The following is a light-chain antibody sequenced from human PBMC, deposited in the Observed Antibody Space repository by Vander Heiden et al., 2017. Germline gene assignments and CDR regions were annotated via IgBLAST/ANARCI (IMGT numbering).Light chain of an antibody. V-gene: IGKV4-1*01. J-gene: IGKJ5*01. Sequence: DIVMTHVPDSLAVPLGERATINCKSSQSVLYSSNNENYLAWYQQKSGQPPKLLIYWASTRESGVPDRFSGSGSGTDFTRTISSLQAEDVAVYYCQQYYSTPISFGQGTRLEIK. CDR1: QSVLYSSNNENY. CDR2: WAS. CDR3: QQYYSTPIS.